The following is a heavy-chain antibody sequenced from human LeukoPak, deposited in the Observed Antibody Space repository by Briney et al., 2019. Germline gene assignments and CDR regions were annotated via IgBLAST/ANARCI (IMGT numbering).Heavy chain of an antibody. J-gene: IGHJ3*02. CDR2: ISAYKGNT. V-gene: IGHV1-18*01. D-gene: IGHD6-19*01. Sequence: ASEKVSCKASGYTFTSYGISWVRQAPGQGLEWMVWISAYKGNTNYAQKLQGRVTMTTDTSKSTAYMELRSLGSDDTAVYYCSRGRLNQQWLVSDAFDSWGQGTMVTVSS. CDR1: GYTFTSYG. CDR3: SRGRLNQQWLVSDAFDS.